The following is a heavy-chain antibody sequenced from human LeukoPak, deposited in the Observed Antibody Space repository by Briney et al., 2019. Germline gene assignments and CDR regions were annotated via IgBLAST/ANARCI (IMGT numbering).Heavy chain of an antibody. D-gene: IGHD3-22*01. Sequence: PSETLSLTCTVSGGSIGSSSYYWGWIRQPPGKGLEWIGSIYYSGSTYYNPSLKSRVTISVDTSKNQFSLKLSSVTAADTAVYYCARRLYYYDSSGYYPYYFDYWGQGTLVTVSS. CDR3: ARRLYYYDSSGYYPYYFDY. CDR2: IYYSGST. V-gene: IGHV4-39*01. CDR1: GGSIGSSSYY. J-gene: IGHJ4*02.